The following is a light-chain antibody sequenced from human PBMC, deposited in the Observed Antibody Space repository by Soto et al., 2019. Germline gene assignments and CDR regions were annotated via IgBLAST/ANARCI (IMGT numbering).Light chain of an antibody. J-gene: IGLJ1*01. CDR2: EVS. CDR3: ISYTSSSTSYV. Sequence: VLTQPASVSGSPGQSITISCTGTSSDVGGYNYVAWYQQHPGKVPRLMIYEVSNRPSGVSNRFSGSKSGSTASLTISGLQAEDEADYYCISYTSSSTSYVFGTGTKVTVL. CDR1: SSDVGGYNY. V-gene: IGLV2-14*01.